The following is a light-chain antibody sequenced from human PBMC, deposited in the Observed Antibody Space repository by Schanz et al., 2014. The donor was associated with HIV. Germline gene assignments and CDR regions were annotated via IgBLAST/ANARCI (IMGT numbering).Light chain of an antibody. Sequence: QAVVTQEPSFSVSPGGTVTLTCGLSSGSVSANHYPSWYQQTPGQAPRTLIYSTNIRSSGIPDRFSGSILGNKAALTITGAQADDESEYYCVLYLGGDMHWVFGGGTKLTVL. J-gene: IGLJ3*02. CDR3: VLYLGGDMHWV. V-gene: IGLV8-61*01. CDR2: STN. CDR1: SGSVSANHY.